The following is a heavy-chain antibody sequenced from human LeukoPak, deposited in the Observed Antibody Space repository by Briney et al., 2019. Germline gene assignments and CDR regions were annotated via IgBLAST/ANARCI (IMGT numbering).Heavy chain of an antibody. J-gene: IGHJ4*02. V-gene: IGHV3-66*01. CDR2: LYSDGST. CDR3: ASSGYSYGLRFDS. Sequence: GGSLRLSCTASGFTFSNYKMNWVRQAPGKGLEWVSVLYSDGSTYYADSVKGRFTISRDDFQNTLYLQMNSLRAEDTAVYFCASSGYSYGLRFDSWGQGTLVTVSS. D-gene: IGHD5-18*01. CDR1: GFTFSNYK.